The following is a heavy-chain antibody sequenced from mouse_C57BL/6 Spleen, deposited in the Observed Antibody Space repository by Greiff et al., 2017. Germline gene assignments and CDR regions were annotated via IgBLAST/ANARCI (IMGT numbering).Heavy chain of an antibody. D-gene: IGHD2-4*01. CDR3: TRGEGYDYEGYAMDY. J-gene: IGHJ4*01. V-gene: IGHV5-9-1*02. Sequence: EVKLMESGEGLVKPGGSLKLSCAASGFTFSSYAMSWVRQTPETRLAWVAYISSGGDYIYYADTVKGRFTISRDNARNTLYLQMSSLKSEDTAMYYCTRGEGYDYEGYAMDYWGQGTSVTVSS. CDR1: GFTFSSYA. CDR2: ISSGGDYI.